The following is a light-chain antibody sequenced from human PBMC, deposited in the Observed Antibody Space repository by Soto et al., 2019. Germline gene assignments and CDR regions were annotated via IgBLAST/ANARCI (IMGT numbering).Light chain of an antibody. J-gene: IGKJ4*01. V-gene: IGKV1-33*01. CDR3: QQYDNLPLT. CDR1: QHISNY. Sequence: DIQMTQSPSSLSASVGDRVTITCQASQHISNYLNWYQKKPGEAPVLLIYDASNLQTGVPSRFSGIGSGTDFTFTITSLQPEDIGTYYCQQYDNLPLTFGGGPKVEFK. CDR2: DAS.